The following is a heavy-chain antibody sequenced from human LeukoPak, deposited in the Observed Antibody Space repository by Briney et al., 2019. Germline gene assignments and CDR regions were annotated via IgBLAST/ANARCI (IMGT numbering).Heavy chain of an antibody. Sequence: GGSLRLSCAASGFTFSSSPMSWVRQAPGKGLEWVSAISGSGGSTYYAHSVKGRFTISRDNSKNTLYLQMNSLRAEDTAVYYCAKGWGTMVRGVKASAFDIWGQGTMVTVSS. CDR3: AKGWGTMVRGVKASAFDI. D-gene: IGHD3-10*01. J-gene: IGHJ3*02. CDR2: ISGSGGST. CDR1: GFTFSSSP. V-gene: IGHV3-23*01.